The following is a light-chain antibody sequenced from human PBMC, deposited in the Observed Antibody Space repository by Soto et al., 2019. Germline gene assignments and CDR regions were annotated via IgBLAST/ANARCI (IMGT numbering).Light chain of an antibody. CDR1: SSNIGAGYN. CDR2: GNR. V-gene: IGLV1-40*01. Sequence: QSVLTQPPSVSGAPGQRVTISCTGSSSNIGAGYNVHWYQQLPGTAPKLLIYGNRHRPARVPDRFSGSTSGTSASLAITGLQAEDDAYYYCQSYDSRVRVVFGGGTKLTVL. J-gene: IGLJ2*01. CDR3: QSYDSRVRVV.